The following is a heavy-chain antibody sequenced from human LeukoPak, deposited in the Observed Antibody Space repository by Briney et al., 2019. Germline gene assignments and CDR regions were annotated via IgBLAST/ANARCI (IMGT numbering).Heavy chain of an antibody. V-gene: IGHV3-11*01. CDR2: IHTGGITI. J-gene: IGHJ6*02. CDR3: ARGHYGLDV. Sequence: GGSLRLSCAASGFTFSDYYMSWIRQAPGKGLEWISYIHTGGITIYYADSVKGRFTISRDNAKNSLYLQMNSLRAEDTAMYYCARGHYGLDVWGQGTTVTVSS. CDR1: GFTFSDYY.